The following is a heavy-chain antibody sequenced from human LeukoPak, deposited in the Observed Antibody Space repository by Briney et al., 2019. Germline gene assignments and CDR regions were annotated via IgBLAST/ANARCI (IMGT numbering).Heavy chain of an antibody. CDR3: ARREPSGRYYIN. CDR1: GFTVSSNY. CDR2: IYSSGST. J-gene: IGHJ4*02. D-gene: IGHD1-26*01. Sequence: PGGSLRLSCAASGFTVSSNYMSWVRKAPGKGLEWVSVIYSSGSTYYADSVKGRFTISRDNSKNTLYLQMNSLRAEDTAVYYCARREPSGRYYINWGQGTLVTVSS. V-gene: IGHV3-53*01.